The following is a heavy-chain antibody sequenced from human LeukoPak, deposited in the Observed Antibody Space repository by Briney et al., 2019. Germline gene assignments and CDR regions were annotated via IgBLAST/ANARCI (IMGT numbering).Heavy chain of an antibody. CDR1: GFTFSSYE. CDR2: ITSSSDYI. J-gene: IGHJ4*02. Sequence: GGSLRLSCAASGFTFSSYEMNWVRQAPGKGLEWVSVITSSSDYIYYADSLKGRFTVSRDNAKNSLYLQLNSLRAEDTAVYYCVRESVYYSSAYYNVLDYWGQGTLVTVSS. CDR3: VRESVYYSSAYYNVLDY. D-gene: IGHD3-9*01. V-gene: IGHV3-21*01.